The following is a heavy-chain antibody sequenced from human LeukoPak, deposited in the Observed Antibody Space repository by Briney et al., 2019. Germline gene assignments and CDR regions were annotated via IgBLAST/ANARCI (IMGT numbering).Heavy chain of an antibody. Sequence: GGSLRLSCAASGFSFSVYAMNWVRQAPGKGLEWVSSITGSGDSTYIADSVKGRFTIYRDNSKNTLYLQMNSLRAEDTAVYYCAKALYGGNSEGTPVDYWGQGTLVTVSS. CDR1: GFSFSVYA. D-gene: IGHD4-23*01. J-gene: IGHJ4*02. V-gene: IGHV3-23*01. CDR2: ITGSGDST. CDR3: AKALYGGNSEGTPVDY.